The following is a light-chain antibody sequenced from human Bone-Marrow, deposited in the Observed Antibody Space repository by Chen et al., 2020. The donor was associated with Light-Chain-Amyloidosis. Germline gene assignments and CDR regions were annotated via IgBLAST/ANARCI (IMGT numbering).Light chain of an antibody. CDR1: NIGTTS. CDR2: DDS. V-gene: IGLV3-21*02. Sequence: SYVLTQPSSVSVAPGQTATIACGGNNIGTTSVHWYQQTPGQAPLLVVYDDSDRPSGIPERWSGSNSGNTATLTISRVEAGDGADYYCQVWDRCSDRPVFGGGTKLTVL. CDR3: QVWDRCSDRPV. J-gene: IGLJ3*02.